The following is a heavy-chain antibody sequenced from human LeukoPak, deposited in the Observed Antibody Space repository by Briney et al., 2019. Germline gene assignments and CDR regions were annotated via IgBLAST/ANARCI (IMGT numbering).Heavy chain of an antibody. CDR3: ATDRHFGSGTYHPIADDY. Sequence: PGGSLRLSCAASGFTFSSYSMNWVRQAPGKGLEWVSSISSSSSYIYYADSVKGRFTISRDNAENSLYLQMSSLRAEDTAVYYCATDRHFGSGTYHPIADDYWGQGTLVTVSS. D-gene: IGHD3-10*01. J-gene: IGHJ4*02. V-gene: IGHV3-21*01. CDR1: GFTFSSYS. CDR2: ISSSSSYI.